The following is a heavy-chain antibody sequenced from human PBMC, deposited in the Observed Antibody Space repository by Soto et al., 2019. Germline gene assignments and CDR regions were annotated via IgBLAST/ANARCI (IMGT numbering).Heavy chain of an antibody. Sequence: PGGSLRLSCAASGFTFSSYAMSWVRQAPGKGLEWVSAISGSGGSTYYADSVKGRFTISRDNSKNTLYLQMNSLRAEDTAVYYCAKEQLSSLRTVNCMDVWDQGTTVTVSS. V-gene: IGHV3-23*01. CDR2: ISGSGGST. CDR3: AKEQLSSLRTVNCMDV. CDR1: GFTFSSYA. D-gene: IGHD6-13*01. J-gene: IGHJ6*02.